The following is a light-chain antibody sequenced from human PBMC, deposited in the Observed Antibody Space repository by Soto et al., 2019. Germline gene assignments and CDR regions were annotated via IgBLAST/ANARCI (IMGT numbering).Light chain of an antibody. J-gene: IGKJ1*01. Sequence: DIPMTQSPSTLSASVGDRVTITCRASQSISSWLAWYQQKPGKAPKLLIYDASTLESGVPSRFSGSGSVTEFTLTISSLQPDDFATYYCQQYDIYWTFGQGTKVEIK. CDR1: QSISSW. CDR2: DAS. V-gene: IGKV1-5*01. CDR3: QQYDIYWT.